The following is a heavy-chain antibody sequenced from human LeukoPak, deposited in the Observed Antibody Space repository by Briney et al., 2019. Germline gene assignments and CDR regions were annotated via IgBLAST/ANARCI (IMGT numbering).Heavy chain of an antibody. Sequence: GGSLRLSCAASGFTFSSYWMSWVRQAPGKGLEWVANIKQDGSEKYYVDSVKGRFTISGDNAKNSLYLQMNSLRAEDTAVYYCARHGGSGSYPAPFDYWGQGTLVTVSS. V-gene: IGHV3-7*01. D-gene: IGHD3-10*01. J-gene: IGHJ4*02. CDR1: GFTFSSYW. CDR3: ARHGGSGSYPAPFDY. CDR2: IKQDGSEK.